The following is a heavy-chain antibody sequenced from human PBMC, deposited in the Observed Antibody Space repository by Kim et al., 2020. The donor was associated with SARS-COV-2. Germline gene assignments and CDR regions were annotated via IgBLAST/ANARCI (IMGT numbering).Heavy chain of an antibody. CDR2: INADRSVI. V-gene: IGHV3-74*01. CDR1: GFTFSSHW. D-gene: IGHD1-26*01. CDR3: ARGSGSYGFDS. Sequence: GGSLRLSCAASGFTFSSHWMHWVRQAPGKGLVWVSRINADRSVIEYAASVKGQFTISRDNAKSTLDLQMNSLRPEDTAVYYCARGSGSYGFDSWGQG. J-gene: IGHJ4*02.